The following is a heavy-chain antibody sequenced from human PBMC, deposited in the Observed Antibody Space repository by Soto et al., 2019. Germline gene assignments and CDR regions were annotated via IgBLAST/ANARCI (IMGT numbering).Heavy chain of an antibody. CDR3: AREDYYDSSGYYGADY. V-gene: IGHV1-18*01. CDR1: GYTFTSYG. J-gene: IGHJ4*02. Sequence: QVQLVQSGAEVKKPGASVKVSCKASGYTFTSYGISWVRQAPGQGLEWMGWISAYNGNTNYAQKLQGRVTMTTDTSTSTGYMELRSLRSDDTAVYYCAREDYYDSSGYYGADYWGQGTLVTVSS. D-gene: IGHD3-22*01. CDR2: ISAYNGNT.